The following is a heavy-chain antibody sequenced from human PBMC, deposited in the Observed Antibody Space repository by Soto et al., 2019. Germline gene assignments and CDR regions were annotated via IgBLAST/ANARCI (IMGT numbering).Heavy chain of an antibody. CDR3: ARGPVIYDYIWGSYRPPFLN. CDR1: GGSFSGYY. J-gene: IGHJ4*02. Sequence: QVQLQQWGAGLLKPSETLSLTCAVYGGSFSGYYWSWIRQPPGKGLEWIGEINHSGSTNYNPSLKSRVTISVDTSKNQFSLKLSSVTAADTAVYYCARGPVIYDYIWGSYRPPFLNWGQGTLVTVSS. D-gene: IGHD3-16*02. V-gene: IGHV4-34*01. CDR2: INHSGST.